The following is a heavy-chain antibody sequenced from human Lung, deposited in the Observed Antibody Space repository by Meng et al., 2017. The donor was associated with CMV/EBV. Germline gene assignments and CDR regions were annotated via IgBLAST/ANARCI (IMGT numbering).Heavy chain of an antibody. Sequence: LSCAVYGGSFSGYYWSWIRQPPGKGLEWIGEINHSGSTNYNPSLKSRVTISVDTSKNQFSLKLSSVTAADTAVYYCARAGQQLVSYYYYYYGMDVWXQGTTVTVSS. J-gene: IGHJ6*02. CDR3: ARAGQQLVSYYYYYYGMDV. CDR2: INHSGST. D-gene: IGHD6-13*01. V-gene: IGHV4-34*01. CDR1: GGSFSGYY.